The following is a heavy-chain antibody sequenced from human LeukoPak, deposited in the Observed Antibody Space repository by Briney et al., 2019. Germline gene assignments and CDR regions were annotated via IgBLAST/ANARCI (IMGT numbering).Heavy chain of an antibody. Sequence: GGSLRLSCAASGFTFSCYWMHWVRQAPGKGLVWVSRINSDGSSTSYADSVKGRFTISRDNAKNTLYLQMNSLRAEDTAVYYCARGKMTTVNPLRYWGQGTLVTVSS. J-gene: IGHJ4*02. V-gene: IGHV3-74*01. CDR2: INSDGSST. CDR1: GFTFSCYW. CDR3: ARGKMTTVNPLRY. D-gene: IGHD4-17*01.